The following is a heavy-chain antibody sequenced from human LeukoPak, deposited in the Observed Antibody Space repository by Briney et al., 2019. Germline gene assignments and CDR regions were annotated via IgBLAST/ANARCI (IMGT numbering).Heavy chain of an antibody. D-gene: IGHD5-12*01. Sequence: GGSLRLSCAASGFSFDDYAMHWVRQAPGKGLEWVSGISWNSGSIGYADSVKGRFTISRDNAKNSLYLQMNSLRAEDTALYYCAKLGDTVNSGYDYDAFDIWGQGTMVTVSS. V-gene: IGHV3-9*01. CDR3: AKLGDTVNSGYDYDAFDI. CDR2: ISWNSGSI. CDR1: GFSFDDYA. J-gene: IGHJ3*02.